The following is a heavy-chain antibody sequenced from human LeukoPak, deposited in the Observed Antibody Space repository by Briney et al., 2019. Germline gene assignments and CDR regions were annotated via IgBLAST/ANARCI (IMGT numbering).Heavy chain of an antibody. Sequence: GGSLRLSCAPSGFTFSSYAMLWVRRAPGEGLEYVSAISSNGGSTYYAHSVKGRFTIYRDNPKNTLYLQMGSLRAEHMAVYYCARARGYAGLGVSLLDLWGQGTRVSVS. CDR2: ISSNGGST. V-gene: IGHV3-64*01. CDR1: GFTFSSYA. D-gene: IGHD5-12*01. J-gene: IGHJ4*02. CDR3: ARARGYAGLGVSLLDL.